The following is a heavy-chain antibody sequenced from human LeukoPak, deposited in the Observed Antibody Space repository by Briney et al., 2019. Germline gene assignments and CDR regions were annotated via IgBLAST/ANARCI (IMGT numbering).Heavy chain of an antibody. V-gene: IGHV3-23*01. J-gene: IGHJ2*01. D-gene: IGHD4-17*01. CDR2: ISGSGGST. CDR1: GFTFSCYA. Sequence: GGSLRLSCAASGFTFSCYAMSWVRQAPGKGLEWVSAISGSGGSTYYADSVKGRFTISRDNSKNTLYLQMNSLRAEDTAVYYCAKEWTGDYGDSPYWYFDLWGRGTLVTVSS. CDR3: AKEWTGDYGDSPYWYFDL.